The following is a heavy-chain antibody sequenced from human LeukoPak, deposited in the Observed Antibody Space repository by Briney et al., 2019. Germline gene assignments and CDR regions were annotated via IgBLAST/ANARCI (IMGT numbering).Heavy chain of an antibody. Sequence: PSETLSLTCTVSGGSISSSSYYWGWIRQPPGKGLEWIGSIYYSGSTYYNPSLKSRVTISVDTSKNQFSLSLTSVTAADTAVYYCARQTGSGLFILPGGQGTLVTVSS. CDR2: IYYSGST. CDR1: GGSISSSSYY. J-gene: IGHJ4*02. V-gene: IGHV4-39*01. CDR3: ARQTGSGLFILP. D-gene: IGHD3/OR15-3a*01.